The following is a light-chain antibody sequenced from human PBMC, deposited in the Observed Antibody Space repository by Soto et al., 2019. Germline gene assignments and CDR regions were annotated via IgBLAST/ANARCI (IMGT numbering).Light chain of an antibody. CDR1: QSVSSN. CDR2: GAS. J-gene: IGKJ1*01. V-gene: IGKV3-15*01. Sequence: EIVMTQSPATLSVSPGERATLSCRASQSVSSNLAWYQQKPGQAPSLLIYGASTRATGIPARFRGSGCGTASTHNIISLQSEDFAVFYCQDYNNWGFPSWTFGQGTKVEIK. CDR3: QDYNNWGFPSWT.